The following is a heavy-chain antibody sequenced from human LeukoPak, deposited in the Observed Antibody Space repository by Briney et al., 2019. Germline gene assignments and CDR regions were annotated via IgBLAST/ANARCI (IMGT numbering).Heavy chain of an antibody. Sequence: PGGSLRLSCAASGFTVSSNYMSWVRQAPGKGLEWVSVIYSGGSTYYADSVKGRFTISRDNSKNTLYLQMNSLRAEDTAVYYCARAYYYDSSGYYYSPALDYWGQGTLVTVSS. CDR2: IYSGGST. V-gene: IGHV3-53*01. D-gene: IGHD3-22*01. J-gene: IGHJ4*02. CDR1: GFTVSSNY. CDR3: ARAYYYDSSGYYYSPALDY.